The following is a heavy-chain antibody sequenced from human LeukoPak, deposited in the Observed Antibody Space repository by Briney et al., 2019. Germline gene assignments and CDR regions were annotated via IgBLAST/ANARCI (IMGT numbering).Heavy chain of an antibody. CDR1: GFNFRRYW. J-gene: IGHJ4*02. CDR3: ARDDIAAGDY. CDR2: IKEDGSEK. D-gene: IGHD6-13*01. V-gene: IGHV3-7*04. Sequence: GWSLRLSCAASGFNFRRYWMSWVRQAPGKGLEWVANIKEDGSEKYYMDSVKGRFTISRDNAKNSVYLQMNSLRAEDTAVYYCARDDIAAGDYWGQGTLVTVSS.